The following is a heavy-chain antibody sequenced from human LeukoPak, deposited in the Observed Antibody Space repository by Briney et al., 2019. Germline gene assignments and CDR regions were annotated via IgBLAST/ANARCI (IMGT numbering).Heavy chain of an antibody. CDR2: ISSSSSYI. CDR1: GFTFSSYS. J-gene: IGHJ4*02. D-gene: IGHD5-24*01. V-gene: IGHV3-21*01. CDR3: ASQDGYNLRETYYFDY. Sequence: GGSLRLSCAASGFTFSSYSMNWVRQAPGKGLEWVSSISSSSSYIYYADSVKGRFTISRDNSKNTLYLQMNSLRAEDTAVYYCASQDGYNLRETYYFDYWGQGTLVTVSS.